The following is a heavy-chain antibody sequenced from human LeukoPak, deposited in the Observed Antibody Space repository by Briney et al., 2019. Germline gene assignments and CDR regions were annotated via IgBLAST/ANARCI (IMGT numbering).Heavy chain of an antibody. D-gene: IGHD3-10*01. V-gene: IGHV1-69*13. CDR2: IIPIFGTA. CDR3: ARSYRVLRFGELLWGAFDI. CDR1: GGTFSSYA. Sequence: VASVKVSCKASGGTFSSYAISWVRQAPGQGLEWMGGIIPIFGTANYAQKFQGRVTITADESTSTAYMELSSLRSEDTAVYYCARSYRVLRFGELLWGAFDIWGQGTMVTVSS. J-gene: IGHJ3*02.